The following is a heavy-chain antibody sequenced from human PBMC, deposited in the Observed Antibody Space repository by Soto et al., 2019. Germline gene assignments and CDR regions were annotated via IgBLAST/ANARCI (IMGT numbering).Heavy chain of an antibody. CDR1: GFSVSVNF. Sequence: EVQLVESGGGLIQPGGTLRLSCAASGFSVSVNFMTWVRQAPGKGLEWGSDINGGGSTNYADSVKGRFTITRDTSKNMLYLQMNSLRAEDTAVYYCARENYYYGMDVWGQGTTVTVSS. J-gene: IGHJ6*02. V-gene: IGHV3-53*01. CDR3: ARENYYYGMDV. CDR2: INGGGST.